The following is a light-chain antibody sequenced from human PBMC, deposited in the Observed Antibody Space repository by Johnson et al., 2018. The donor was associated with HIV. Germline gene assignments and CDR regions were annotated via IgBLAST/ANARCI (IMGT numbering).Light chain of an antibody. J-gene: IGLJ1*01. CDR3: GTWDSSLSGV. V-gene: IGLV1-51*01. Sequence: VLTQPPSVSAAPGQKVTISCSGSSSNIGNNYVSWYQQLPGTAPKLLIYGNDKRPSGIPDRFSGSKSGTSATLGITGLKSGDEANYYCGTWDSSLSGVFGTGTAVTVL. CDR2: GND. CDR1: SSNIGNNY.